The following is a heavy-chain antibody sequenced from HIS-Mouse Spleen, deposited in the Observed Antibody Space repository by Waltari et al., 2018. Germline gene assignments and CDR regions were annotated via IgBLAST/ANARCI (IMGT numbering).Heavy chain of an antibody. Sequence: EVQLVESGGGLVKPGGSLRLSCAASGFTFSNAWMSWVRQAPGKGLEWVDRIKSKTDGGTTDYAAPVKGRFTISRDESKNTLYLQMNSLKTEDTAVYYCTTDGSHSSSWFYYYYGMDVWGQGTTVTVSS. CDR3: TTDGSHSSSWFYYYYGMDV. D-gene: IGHD6-13*01. V-gene: IGHV3-15*01. CDR2: IKSKTDGGTT. CDR1: GFTFSNAW. J-gene: IGHJ6*02.